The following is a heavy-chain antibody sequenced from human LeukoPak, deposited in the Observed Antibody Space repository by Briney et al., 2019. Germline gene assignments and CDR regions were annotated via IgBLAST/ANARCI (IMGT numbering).Heavy chain of an antibody. CDR1: GFTFRSYS. CDR2: ISSSSSYI. J-gene: IGHJ5*02. D-gene: IGHD3-9*01. V-gene: IGHV3-21*01. Sequence: GGSLRLSCAASGFTFRSYSMNWVRQAPGKGLEWVPSISSSSSYIYYADSVKGRFTISRDNAKNSLYLQMNSLRAEDTAVYYCARDSDFDWTNWFDPWGQGTLVTVSS. CDR3: ARDSDFDWTNWFDP.